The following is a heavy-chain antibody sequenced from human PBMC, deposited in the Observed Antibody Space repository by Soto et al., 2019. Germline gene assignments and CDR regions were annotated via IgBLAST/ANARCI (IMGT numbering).Heavy chain of an antibody. Sequence: GTLSLTCTVSSAPVSSSTYTWGWIRQPPGKGLEWIGSIYYSGSTYYNPSLNSRVTVSVDTSKNQFSLKVTSVTAADTAVYYCARGSGTPPDYGMDVWGQGTTVTVSS. CDR3: ARGSGTPPDYGMDV. J-gene: IGHJ6*02. V-gene: IGHV4-39*01. CDR2: IYYSGST. CDR1: SAPVSSSTYT. D-gene: IGHD1-1*01.